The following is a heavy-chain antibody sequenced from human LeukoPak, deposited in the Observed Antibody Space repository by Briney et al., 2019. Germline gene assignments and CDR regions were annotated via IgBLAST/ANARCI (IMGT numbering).Heavy chain of an antibody. J-gene: IGHJ4*02. CDR2: ISAYNGNT. V-gene: IGHV1-18*01. CDR3: ARDVPHWNLGPGIDY. D-gene: IGHD1-7*01. CDR1: GYTFTSYG. Sequence: GASVKVSCKASGYTFTSYGISWVRQAPGQGLEWMGWISAYNGNTNYAQKLQGRVTMTTDTSTSTAYMELRSLRSDDTAVYYCARDVPHWNLGPGIDYWGQGTLVTVSS.